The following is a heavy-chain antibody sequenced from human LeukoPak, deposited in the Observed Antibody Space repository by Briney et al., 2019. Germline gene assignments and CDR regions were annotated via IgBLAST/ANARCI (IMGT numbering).Heavy chain of an antibody. CDR1: GFTFTTYW. CDR3: ASFNYGSGSYYPYFDY. CDR2: IKQDGTEK. Sequence: PGGSLRLSCAASGFTFTTYWMSWVRQAPGKGLEWVANIKQDGTEKYYVDSVKGRFTISRDNSKNTLYLQMNSLRAEDTAVYYCASFNYGSGSYYPYFDYWGQGTLVTVSS. V-gene: IGHV3-7*01. J-gene: IGHJ4*02. D-gene: IGHD3-10*01.